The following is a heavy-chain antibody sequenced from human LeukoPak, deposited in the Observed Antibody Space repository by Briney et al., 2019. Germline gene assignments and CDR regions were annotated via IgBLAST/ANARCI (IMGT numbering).Heavy chain of an antibody. J-gene: IGHJ4*02. CDR1: GFSFSSHG. CDR3: ASSDWYHYFDY. D-gene: IGHD2-21*02. Sequence: EPGGSLRLSCAASGFSFSSHGMSWVRQAPGKGLEWVSGIIGGAGSTYYADSVKGRFTISGDNSKNTLFLQMNSLRAEDTAVYYCASSDWYHYFDYWGQGTLVTVSS. V-gene: IGHV3-23*01. CDR2: IIGGAGST.